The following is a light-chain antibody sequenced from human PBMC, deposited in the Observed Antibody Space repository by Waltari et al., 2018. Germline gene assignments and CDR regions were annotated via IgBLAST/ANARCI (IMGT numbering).Light chain of an antibody. V-gene: IGKV2-28*01. J-gene: IGKJ1*01. CDR1: QSLLHRNGNNS. CDR3: MQSLQTLWT. Sequence: DIVVTQSPLSLPVTPGEPASISCRSSQSLLHRNGNNSLDWYLQKPGQSPQLLIYLGSSRATGGPYRVSGSGSGTDFTLRISRVEAEDVGVYYCMQSLQTLWTFGPGTKVEIK. CDR2: LGS.